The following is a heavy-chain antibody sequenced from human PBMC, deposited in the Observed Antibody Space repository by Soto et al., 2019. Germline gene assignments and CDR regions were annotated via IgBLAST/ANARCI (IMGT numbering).Heavy chain of an antibody. CDR2: IKEEGSEK. CDR1: GFTFRSYW. J-gene: IGHJ6*03. Sequence: GGSLRLSCAASGFTFRSYWMSWVRQAPGKGLEWVANIKEEGSEKYYVDSVKGRFTISRDNAKNSLYLQMNSLRAEDTAVYYCARAPTYYDFWSGYKYMDVWGKGTTVTVSS. V-gene: IGHV3-7*01. CDR3: ARAPTYYDFWSGYKYMDV. D-gene: IGHD3-3*01.